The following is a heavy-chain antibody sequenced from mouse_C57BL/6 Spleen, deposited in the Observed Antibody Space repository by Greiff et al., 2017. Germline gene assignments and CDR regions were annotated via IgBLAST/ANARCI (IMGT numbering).Heavy chain of an antibody. CDR3: ARVVATDAY. D-gene: IGHD1-1*01. CDR1: GYSFTGYY. J-gene: IGHJ3*01. Sequence: VQLQQSGPELVKPGASVKISCKASGYSFTGYYMNWVKQSPEKSLEWIGEFNPSTGGTTYNQKFKAKATLAVDKSSSTAYMQLKSLTSEDSAVYYCARVVATDAYWGQGTLVTVSA. CDR2: FNPSTGGT. V-gene: IGHV1-42*01.